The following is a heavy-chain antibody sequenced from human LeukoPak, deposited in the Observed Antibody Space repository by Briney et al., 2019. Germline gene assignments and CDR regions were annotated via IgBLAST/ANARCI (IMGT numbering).Heavy chain of an antibody. V-gene: IGHV4-59*01. J-gene: IGHJ4*02. D-gene: IGHD3-22*01. Sequence: SETLSLTCTVSGASISNYSWSWIRQPPGKGLEWIGYIYYSGRTNYNPSLKSRVTISVDTSKTQFSLRLSSVTAADTAVYYCARAHDNYDSSGSYFDYWGQGTLVTVSS. CDR2: IYYSGRT. CDR3: ARAHDNYDSSGSYFDY. CDR1: GASISNYS.